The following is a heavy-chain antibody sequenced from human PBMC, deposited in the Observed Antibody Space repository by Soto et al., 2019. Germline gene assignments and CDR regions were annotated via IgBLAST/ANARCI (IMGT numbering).Heavy chain of an antibody. CDR3: ARLAMATRRGYYGMDV. D-gene: IGHD5-12*01. Sequence: GESLKISCKGSGYSFNSYLISWVRQMPGKGLEWMGRIDPSDSYTNYSPSFQGHVTISADKSISTAYLQWSSLKASDTAMYYCARLAMATRRGYYGMDVWGQGTTVTVSS. CDR2: IDPSDSYT. J-gene: IGHJ6*02. CDR1: GYSFNSYL. V-gene: IGHV5-10-1*01.